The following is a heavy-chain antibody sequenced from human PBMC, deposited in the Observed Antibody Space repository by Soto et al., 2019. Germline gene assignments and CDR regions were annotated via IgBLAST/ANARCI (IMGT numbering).Heavy chain of an antibody. CDR3: ARLSDHASFDF. CDR1: GYTFINYG. D-gene: IGHD2-2*01. CDR2: ISAYNADT. V-gene: IGHV1-18*01. J-gene: IGHJ4*02. Sequence: QVQLVQSGAEVKKPGASVKVSCKASGYTFINYGLSWVRQAPGQGLEWMGRISAYNADTNYAQKLQGRVTMTTDTSTSTAYMERRSLRSDDTAVYYCARLSDHASFDFWGQGTLVTVSS.